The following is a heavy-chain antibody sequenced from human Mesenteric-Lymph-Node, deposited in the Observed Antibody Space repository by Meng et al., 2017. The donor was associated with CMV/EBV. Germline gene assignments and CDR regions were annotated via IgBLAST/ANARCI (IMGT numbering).Heavy chain of an antibody. CDR2: TYYKSKWYN. D-gene: IGHD3-10*01. CDR3: TREGVTMVRGVIYNYYGMDV. Sequence: SQTLSLTCAISGDSVSSTSATWNWIRQSPSRGLEWLGRTYYKSKWYNDYSVSVKSRITINPDTSRNHFSLQLKSVTPEDTAVYYCTREGVTMVRGVIYNYYGMDVWGQGTTVTVSS. CDR1: GDSVSSTSAT. J-gene: IGHJ6*02. V-gene: IGHV6-1*01.